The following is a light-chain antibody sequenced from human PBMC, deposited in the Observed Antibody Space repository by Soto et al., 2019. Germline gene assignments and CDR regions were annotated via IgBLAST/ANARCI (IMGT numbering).Light chain of an antibody. Sequence: EIVMTQSPATPSVSPGERATLSCRASQSVSSNLAWYQQKPGQAPWLLIYGASSRATGIPDRFSGSGSGTVFTLTINILEPDDFAIYYCQQRSNWITFGQGTRLEIK. V-gene: IGKV3D-20*02. J-gene: IGKJ5*01. CDR2: GAS. CDR3: QQRSNWIT. CDR1: QSVSSN.